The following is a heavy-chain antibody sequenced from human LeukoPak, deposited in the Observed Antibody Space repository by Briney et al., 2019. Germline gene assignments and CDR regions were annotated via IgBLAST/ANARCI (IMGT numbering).Heavy chain of an antibody. V-gene: IGHV4-34*01. CDR1: GGSFSGYY. CDR2: INHSGST. J-gene: IGHJ2*01. D-gene: IGHD3-16*01. Sequence: PSETPSLTCAVYGGSFSGYYWSWIRQPPGKGLEWIGEINHSGSTNYNPSLKSRVTISVDTSKNQFSLKLSSVTAADTAVYYCARDTRRMMEYWYFDLWGRGTLVTVSS. CDR3: ARDTRRMMEYWYFDL.